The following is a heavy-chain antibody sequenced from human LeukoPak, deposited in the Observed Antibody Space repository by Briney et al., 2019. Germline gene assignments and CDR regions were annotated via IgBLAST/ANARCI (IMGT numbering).Heavy chain of an antibody. CDR3: ARDRDTATGALDY. CDR1: GFTFSSYS. Sequence: GGSLRLSCAASGFTFSSYSMNWVRQAPGKGLEWVSVIYSGGGTYYVDSVKGRFTISRDNSKNTLYLQMNSLRAEDTAVYYCARDRDTATGALDYWGQGTLVIVSS. J-gene: IGHJ4*02. CDR2: IYSGGGT. V-gene: IGHV3-53*01. D-gene: IGHD5-18*01.